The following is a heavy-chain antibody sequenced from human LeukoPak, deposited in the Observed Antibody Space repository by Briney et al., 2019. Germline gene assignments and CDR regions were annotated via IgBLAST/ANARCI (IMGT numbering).Heavy chain of an antibody. CDR2: ISGSGSNT. Sequence: PGGSLRLSCAPSGFIFSSYAMTWVRQAPGKGLEWVSAISGSGSNTYYADSVKGRFTISRDNSKDTLYLQMNSLRAEDTAIYYCAKLGGPYNWDYAGLNYMDVWGKGTTFTVSS. V-gene: IGHV3-23*01. D-gene: IGHD1-7*01. CDR3: AKLGGPYNWDYAGLNYMDV. J-gene: IGHJ6*03. CDR1: GFIFSSYA.